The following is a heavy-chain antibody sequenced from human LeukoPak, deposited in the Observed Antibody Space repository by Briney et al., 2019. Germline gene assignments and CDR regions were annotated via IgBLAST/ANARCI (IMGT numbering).Heavy chain of an antibody. J-gene: IGHJ6*02. CDR2: INAGNGNT. D-gene: IGHD5-12*01. CDR1: GYTFTSYA. V-gene: IGHV1-3*01. CDR3: ARPRDSGYDSNGMDV. Sequence: ASVKVSCKASGYTFTSYAMHWVRQAPGQRLEWMGRINAGNGNTKYSQKFQGRVTITRGTSASTAYMELSSLRSEDTAVYYCARPRDSGYDSNGMDVWGQGTTVTVSS.